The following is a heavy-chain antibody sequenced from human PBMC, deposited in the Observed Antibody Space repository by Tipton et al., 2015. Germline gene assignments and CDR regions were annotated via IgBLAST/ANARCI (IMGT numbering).Heavy chain of an antibody. Sequence: RSLRLSCAASGFRFSSYGMHWVRQAPGQGLEWMAAIWYDESNKSYVDSVKGRVTISRDSSKNTMYLQMNSLRADDTAMYYCANSWPVDFWNFDYWGQGTLVTVSS. CDR3: ANSWPVDFWNFDY. CDR2: IWYDESNK. D-gene: IGHD3-3*01. J-gene: IGHJ4*02. CDR1: GFRFSSYG. V-gene: IGHV3-33*06.